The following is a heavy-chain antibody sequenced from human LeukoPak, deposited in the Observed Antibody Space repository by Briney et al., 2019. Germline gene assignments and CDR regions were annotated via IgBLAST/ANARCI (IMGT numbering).Heavy chain of an antibody. CDR3: ARRTGSSSTPFDP. CDR1: GGSISSGSYY. CDR2: IYTSGST. Sequence: SETLSLTCTVSGGSISSGSYYWSWIRQPAGKGLEWIGRIYTSGSTNYNPSLKSRVTISVDTSKNQFSLKLSSVTAADTAVYYCARRTGSSSTPFDPWGQGTLVTVSS. J-gene: IGHJ5*02. D-gene: IGHD2-2*01. V-gene: IGHV4-61*02.